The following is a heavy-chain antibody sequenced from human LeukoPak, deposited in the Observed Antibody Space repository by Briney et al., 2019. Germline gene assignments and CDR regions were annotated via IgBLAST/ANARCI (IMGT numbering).Heavy chain of an antibody. J-gene: IGHJ4*02. CDR1: GGSISSSSYY. V-gene: IGHV4-39*07. Sequence: SETLSLTCTVSGGSISSSSYYWGWIRQPPGKGLEWIGSVYYSGSTYYNPSLKSRVTISVDTSKNQFSLKLSSVTAADTAVYYCARGPDSSSVDHWGQGTLVTVSS. D-gene: IGHD6-13*01. CDR2: VYYSGST. CDR3: ARGPDSSSVDH.